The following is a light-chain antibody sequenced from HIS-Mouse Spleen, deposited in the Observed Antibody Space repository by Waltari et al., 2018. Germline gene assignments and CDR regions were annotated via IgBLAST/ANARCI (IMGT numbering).Light chain of an antibody. CDR2: CNS. V-gene: IGLV1-40*01. CDR3: QSYDSSLSGSV. J-gene: IGLJ3*02. Sequence: QSVLTPPPSVSGAPGQRVTISCTGSSSNIGAGNDVYWYQPLPGTAPKLLIYCNSNRPSGVPDRFSGSKSGTSASLAITGLQAEDEADYYCQSYDSSLSGSVFGGGTKLTVL. CDR1: SSNIGAGND.